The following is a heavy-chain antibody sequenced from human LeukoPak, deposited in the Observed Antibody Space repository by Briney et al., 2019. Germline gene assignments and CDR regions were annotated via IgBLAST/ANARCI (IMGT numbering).Heavy chain of an antibody. CDR3: ARDYSGGSCCSHFFDY. CDR2: IYCSGST. D-gene: IGHD2-15*01. CDR1: GGSISSGDYY. Sequence: PSETLSLTCTVSGGSISSGDYYWSWIRQPPGKGLEWIGYIYCSGSTYYNPPLKSRVTISVDTSKNQFSLKLSSVTAADTAVYYCARDYSGGSCCSHFFDYWGQGTLVTVSS. V-gene: IGHV4-30-4*01. J-gene: IGHJ4*02.